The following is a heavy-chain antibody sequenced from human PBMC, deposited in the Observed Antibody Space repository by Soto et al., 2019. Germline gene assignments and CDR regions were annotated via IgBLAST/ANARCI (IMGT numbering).Heavy chain of an antibody. CDR1: GFTFSSYG. D-gene: IGHD3-9*01. CDR3: AKGPPKSTYYDILTGYYSFLFDY. Sequence: PGGSLRLSCAASGFTFSSYGMHWVRQAPGKGLEWVAVISYDGSNKYYADSVKGRFTISRDNSKNTLYLQMNSLRAEDTAVYYCAKGPPKSTYYDILTGYYSFLFDYWGQGTLVTVSS. V-gene: IGHV3-30*18. CDR2: ISYDGSNK. J-gene: IGHJ4*02.